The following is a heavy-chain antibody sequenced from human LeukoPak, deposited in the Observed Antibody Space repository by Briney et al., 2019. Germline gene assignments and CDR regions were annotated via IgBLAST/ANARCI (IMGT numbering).Heavy chain of an antibody. Sequence: ASVKVSCKASGYTFTSYGISWVRQAPGQGLEWMGWISAYNGNTNYAQKLQGRVTMTTDTSTSTAYMELRSLRSDDTAVYYCAKDPRALYSYGTNWFDPWGQGTLVTVSS. D-gene: IGHD5-18*01. J-gene: IGHJ5*02. CDR2: ISAYNGNT. CDR3: AKDPRALYSYGTNWFDP. CDR1: GYTFTSYG. V-gene: IGHV1-18*01.